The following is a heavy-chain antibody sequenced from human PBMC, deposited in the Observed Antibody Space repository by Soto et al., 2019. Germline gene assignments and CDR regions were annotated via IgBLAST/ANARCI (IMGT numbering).Heavy chain of an antibody. D-gene: IGHD6-6*01. CDR2: ISPSGTT. V-gene: IGHV4-34*01. CDR3: ARAPKVSGSAQTRPDF. J-gene: IGHJ4*02. CDR1: SGSLIGYY. Sequence: ETLSLTCSSYSGSLIGYYWSWLRQPPGKGLEWIGEISPSGTTNYSPSLKSRVSISVDTSKNQFSLNLTSLTAADTAVYYCARAPKVSGSAQTRPDFWGQGSLVTVS.